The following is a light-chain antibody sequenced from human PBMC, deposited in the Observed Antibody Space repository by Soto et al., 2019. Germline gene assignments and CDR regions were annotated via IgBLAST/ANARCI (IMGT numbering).Light chain of an antibody. J-gene: IGKJ4*01. CDR3: QQVESYPST. Sequence: IQLTQTTSSLSASVGNRVTLTCRASQGISSFSSWYQQKPGKAPKLLIYAASSLQSGVPSRFSGSGFGTDFTLTITSLQPEDFATYYCQQVESYPSTFGGGTKVDIK. V-gene: IGKV1-9*01. CDR2: AAS. CDR1: QGISSF.